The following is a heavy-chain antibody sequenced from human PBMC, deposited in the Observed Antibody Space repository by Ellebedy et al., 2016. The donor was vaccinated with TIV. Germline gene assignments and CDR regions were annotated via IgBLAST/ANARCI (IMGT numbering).Heavy chain of an antibody. CDR3: GTPMVGDFSYYYMDV. J-gene: IGHJ6*03. D-gene: IGHD5-18*01. CDR1: GYTFTSYD. V-gene: IGHV1-8*01. Sequence: ASVKVSXXASGYTFTSYDIHWVRRAPGQGLEWMGWVNPNSGYTGYAQMFQGRVTMTRNTSINTAYMELRSLRSDDTAVYYCGTPMVGDFSYYYMDVWGKGTTVTVSS. CDR2: VNPNSGYT.